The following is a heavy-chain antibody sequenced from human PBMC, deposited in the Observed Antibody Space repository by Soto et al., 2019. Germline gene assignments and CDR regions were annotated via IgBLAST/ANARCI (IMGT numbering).Heavy chain of an antibody. J-gene: IGHJ6*02. CDR1: GYTFTNYF. V-gene: IGHV1-46*04. Sequence: QVRLVQSGAEVKKPGASVKVSCQASGYTFTNYFIHWVRQAPGQGLEWMGMINPSGGSTTYAQKLQGTVTMTRDTSTSTVYMELSSLRSEDTAIYYCAIIGGVPAGRYILDVWGQGTTVTVSS. CDR3: AIIGGVPAGRYILDV. D-gene: IGHD2-2*01. CDR2: INPSGGST.